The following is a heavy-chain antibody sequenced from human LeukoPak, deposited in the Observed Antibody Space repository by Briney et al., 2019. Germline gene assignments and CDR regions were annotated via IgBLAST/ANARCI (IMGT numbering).Heavy chain of an antibody. CDR1: GFPFDYYA. CDR3: ARGLSTVNDALDI. D-gene: IGHD2-2*01. J-gene: IGHJ3*02. Sequence: PGGSLRLSCAASGFPFDYYAMNWVRQAPGKGLEWVSATGASGHSTYYADSVEGRFTISRDNSKTTLYLQMNSLRAEDTAVYYCARGLSTVNDALDIWGQGTMVTVSS. CDR2: TGASGHST. V-gene: IGHV3-23*01.